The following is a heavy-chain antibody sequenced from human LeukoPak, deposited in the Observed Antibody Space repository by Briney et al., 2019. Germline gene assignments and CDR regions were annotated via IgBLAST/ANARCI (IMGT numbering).Heavy chain of an antibody. Sequence: GGSLRLSCAASGFTFSSYWMSWVRQAPGKGLEWVANIKQDGSEKYYVDSVKGRFTISRDNAKNSLYLQMNSLRAEDTAVYYCAREGLWDSSGCYLTRDAFDIWGQGTMVTVSS. V-gene: IGHV3-7*01. J-gene: IGHJ3*02. D-gene: IGHD3-22*01. CDR3: AREGLWDSSGCYLTRDAFDI. CDR1: GFTFSSYW. CDR2: IKQDGSEK.